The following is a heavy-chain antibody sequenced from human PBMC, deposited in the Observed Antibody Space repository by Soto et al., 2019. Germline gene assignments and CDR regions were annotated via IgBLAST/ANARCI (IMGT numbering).Heavy chain of an antibody. V-gene: IGHV1-69*13. CDR2: IIPIFGTA. CDR3: ARDLVATSPEYFQH. CDR1: GGTFSSYA. Sequence: SVKVSCKASGGTFSSYAISWVRQAPGQGLEWMGGIIPIFGTANYAQKFQGRVTITADESTSTAYMELSSLRSEDTAVYYCARDLVATSPEYFQHWGQGTLVTVSS. J-gene: IGHJ1*01. D-gene: IGHD5-12*01.